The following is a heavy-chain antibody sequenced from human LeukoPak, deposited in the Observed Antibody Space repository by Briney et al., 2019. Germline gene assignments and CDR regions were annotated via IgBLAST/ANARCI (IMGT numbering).Heavy chain of an antibody. J-gene: IGHJ4*02. Sequence: SETLSLTCTVSGGSISSYYWSWIRQPPGKGLEWIGYIYYSGSTNYNPSLKSRVTISVDTSKNQFSLKLSPVTAADTAVYYCARGSAAPYYFDYWGQGTLVTVSS. CDR3: ARGSAAPYYFDY. CDR1: GGSISSYY. D-gene: IGHD6-13*01. CDR2: IYYSGST. V-gene: IGHV4-59*01.